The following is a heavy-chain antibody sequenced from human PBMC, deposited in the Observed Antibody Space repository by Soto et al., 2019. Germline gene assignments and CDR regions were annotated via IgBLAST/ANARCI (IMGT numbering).Heavy chain of an antibody. CDR1: GFTFSSYS. J-gene: IGHJ5*02. V-gene: IGHV3-48*02. CDR2: ISSSSSTI. D-gene: IGHD3-22*01. Sequence: GGSLRLSCAASGFTFSSYSMNWVRQAPGKGLEWVSYISSSSSTIYYADSVKGRFTISRDNAKNSLYLQMNSLRDEDTAVYYCARKGPLDYYDSSGLYNWFDPWGQGTLVTVSS. CDR3: ARKGPLDYYDSSGLYNWFDP.